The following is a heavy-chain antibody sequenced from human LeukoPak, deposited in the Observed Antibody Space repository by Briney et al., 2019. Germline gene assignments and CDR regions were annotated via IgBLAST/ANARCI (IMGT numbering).Heavy chain of an antibody. D-gene: IGHD5-18*01. J-gene: IGHJ4*02. V-gene: IGHV3-9*01. CDR2: ISWSSGKI. CDR1: GFTLDDYA. Sequence: GGSLRLSCVASGFTLDDYAMHWVRQAPGKGLEWAAGISWSSGKIGYADSVKGRFTVSRDNAKKSLYVQMNSLTTEDTALYYCAKARQLWLPFFDDWGQGTVVTVSS. CDR3: AKARQLWLPFFDD.